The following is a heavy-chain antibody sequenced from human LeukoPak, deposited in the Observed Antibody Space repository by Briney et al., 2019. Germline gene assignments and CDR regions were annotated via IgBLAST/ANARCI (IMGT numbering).Heavy chain of an antibody. CDR3: AKVYRDNGDYFAFNV. D-gene: IGHD4-17*01. J-gene: IGHJ3*01. CDR2: MNPSSSNT. V-gene: IGHV1-8*01. CDR1: GYTFTSYD. Sequence: GASVKVSCKASGYTFTSYDINWVRQATGQGLEWMGWMNPSSSNTGYAQKFQGRVSMTRDTSISTAYMELSSLRSEDTAVYYCAKVYRDNGDYFAFNVWGQGSMVTVSS.